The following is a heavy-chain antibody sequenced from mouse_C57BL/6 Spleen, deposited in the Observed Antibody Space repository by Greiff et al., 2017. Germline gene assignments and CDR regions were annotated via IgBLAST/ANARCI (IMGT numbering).Heavy chain of an antibody. J-gene: IGHJ1*03. CDR1: GYTFTSYG. Sequence: VNVVESGAELARPGASVKLSCKASGYTFTSYGISWVKQRTGQGLEWIGEIYPRSGNTYYNEKFKGKATLTADKSSSTAYMELRSLTSEDSAVYFCARYYYGSSYWYFDVWGTGTTVTVSS. CDR3: ARYYYGSSYWYFDV. V-gene: IGHV1-81*01. CDR2: IYPRSGNT. D-gene: IGHD1-1*01.